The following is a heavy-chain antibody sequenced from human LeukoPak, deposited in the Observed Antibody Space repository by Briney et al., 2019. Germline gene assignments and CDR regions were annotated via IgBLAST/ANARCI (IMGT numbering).Heavy chain of an antibody. Sequence: GGSLRLSCAASGFTFSSYAMSWVRQAPRKGLEWVSVIYSGGSTYYADSVKGRFTISRDNSKNTLYLQMNSLRAEDTAVYYCAREAYDSTYYFDYWGQGTLVTVSS. V-gene: IGHV3-53*01. CDR3: AREAYDSTYYFDY. J-gene: IGHJ4*02. CDR2: IYSGGST. CDR1: GFTFSSYA. D-gene: IGHD3-22*01.